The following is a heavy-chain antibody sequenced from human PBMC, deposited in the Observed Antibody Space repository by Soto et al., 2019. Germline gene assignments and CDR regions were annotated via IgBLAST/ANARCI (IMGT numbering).Heavy chain of an antibody. D-gene: IGHD1-20*01. J-gene: IGHJ5*02. V-gene: IGHV4-30-4*01. CDR2: ILYGGRT. CDR1: GDSLRSGEYY. CDR3: ARGWDTRITGTTTWFGP. Sequence: QVQLQESGPGLVKPSQTLSLTCSVSGDSLRSGEYYWTWIRQSQGKGLEWIGFILYGGRTTYNPSLDRRLTMSVTRSKNQFPLRLTSVTAADPAVYFCARGWDTRITGTTTWFGPWGPGTLVTVSS.